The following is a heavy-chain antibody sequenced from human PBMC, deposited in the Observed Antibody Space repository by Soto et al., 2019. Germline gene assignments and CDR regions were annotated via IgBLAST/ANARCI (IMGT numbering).Heavy chain of an antibody. CDR1: GGSFSSYA. Sequence: GASVKVSCKASGGSFSSYAISWVRQAPGQGLEWMGGIIPIFGAANYAQKFQGRVTITADESTNTAYMELSSLRSEETAVYYCARVGVLVPAALDAFDLWGQGTMVTVSS. V-gene: IGHV1-69*13. CDR2: IIPIFGAA. D-gene: IGHD2-2*01. J-gene: IGHJ3*01. CDR3: ARVGVLVPAALDAFDL.